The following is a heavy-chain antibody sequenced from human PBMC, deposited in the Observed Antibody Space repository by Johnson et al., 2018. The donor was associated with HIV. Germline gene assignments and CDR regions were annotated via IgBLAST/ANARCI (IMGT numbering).Heavy chain of an antibody. CDR1: GFTFDDYG. Sequence: VQLVESGGGVVRPGGSLRLSCAASGFTFDDYGMSWVRQAPGKALEWVSVIYRGGATYYAASVQGRFTISRDNSKNTLFLQMNSLRAEDTAVYYCARLFYDEAFGIWGQGTMVTVSS. V-gene: IGHV3-66*01. J-gene: IGHJ3*02. CDR3: ARLFYDEAFGI. D-gene: IGHD3-3*01. CDR2: IYRGGAT.